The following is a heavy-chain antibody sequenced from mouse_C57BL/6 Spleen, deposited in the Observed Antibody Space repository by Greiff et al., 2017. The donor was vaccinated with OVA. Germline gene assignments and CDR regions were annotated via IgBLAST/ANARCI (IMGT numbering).Heavy chain of an antibody. D-gene: IGHD1-1*01. J-gene: IGHJ2*01. CDR1: GFTFTDYY. CDR2: VYPYNGGS. Sequence: EVKLQESGPVLVKPGPSVKISCKASGFTFTDYYMHWVKQSHGKSLEWIGLVYPYNGGSSYNQKFKGKATLTVDTSSSTAYMALNSLTSEDSAVYYCARSRSTTVVATDDFDYWGQGTTLTVSS. CDR3: ARSRSTTVVATDDFDY. V-gene: IGHV1-36*01.